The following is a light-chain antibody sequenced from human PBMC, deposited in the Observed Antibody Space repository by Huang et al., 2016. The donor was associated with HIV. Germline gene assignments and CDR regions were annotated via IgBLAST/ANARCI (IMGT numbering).Light chain of an antibody. J-gene: IGKJ2*01. Sequence: VMMSQSPATLAASPGERVTLSCGASQSVNTNLARYQQQPGQPPRLLSYAASTRATGVPARFAGSGSGTECTLTIDSLKSDDFAVYYCQQYNKWPPEYTFGQGTRLEIK. V-gene: IGKV3-15*01. CDR1: QSVNTN. CDR2: AAS. CDR3: QQYNKWPPEYT.